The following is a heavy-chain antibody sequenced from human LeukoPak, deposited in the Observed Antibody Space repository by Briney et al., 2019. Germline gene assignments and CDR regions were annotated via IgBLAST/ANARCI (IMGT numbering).Heavy chain of an antibody. D-gene: IGHD2-21*01. V-gene: IGHV4-59*01. Sequence: SGTLSRTCRVSGGSINGDYWSWLRQTPGKGLEWIGYIHYSGRTSYNPSLKSRVTISVDTSKNQFSLRLASVTAADTAVYYCAKETVVVPADDWFGPWGQGTLVTVSS. J-gene: IGHJ5*02. CDR3: AKETVVVPADDWFGP. CDR1: GGSINGDY. CDR2: IHYSGRT.